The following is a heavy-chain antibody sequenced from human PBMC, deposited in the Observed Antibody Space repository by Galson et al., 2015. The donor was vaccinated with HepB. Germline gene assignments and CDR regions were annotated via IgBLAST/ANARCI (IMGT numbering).Heavy chain of an antibody. Sequence: SCKASGGTFSSYAISWVRQAPGQGLEWMGGIIPIFGTANYAQKFQGRVTITADESTSTAYMELSSLRSEDTAVYYCAQPRCSGGSCYRGRHNWFDPWGQGTLVTVSS. CDR1: GGTFSSYA. CDR3: AQPRCSGGSCYRGRHNWFDP. J-gene: IGHJ5*02. D-gene: IGHD2-15*01. CDR2: IIPIFGTA. V-gene: IGHV1-69*01.